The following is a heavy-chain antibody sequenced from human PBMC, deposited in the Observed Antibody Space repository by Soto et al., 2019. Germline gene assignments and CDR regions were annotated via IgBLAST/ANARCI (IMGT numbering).Heavy chain of an antibody. D-gene: IGHD1-26*01. CDR3: ARGRSGIVGPSVL. CDR1: GGSISSYY. CDR2: IYYSGST. V-gene: IGHV4-59*01. Sequence: SETLSLTCTVSGGSISSYYWSWIRQPPGKGLEWIGYIYYSGSTNYNPPLKSRVTISVDTSKNQFSLKLSSVTAADTAVYYCARGRSGIVGPSVLWGQGTLVTVSS. J-gene: IGHJ4*02.